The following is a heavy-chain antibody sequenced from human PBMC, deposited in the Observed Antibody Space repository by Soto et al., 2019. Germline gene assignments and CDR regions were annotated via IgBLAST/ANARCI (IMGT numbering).Heavy chain of an antibody. J-gene: IGHJ4*02. D-gene: IGHD2-21*01. CDR2: LYWDDDK. CDR3: SYIIGMWSRFDS. Sequence: SGPTLVNPTQNLTLTCTFSGFSLSTNGVGVGWIRQPPGKALEWLALLYWDDDKRYSPSLKSRLTISKDTSKNQVVLTMANMDPVDTATYYCSYIIGMWSRFDSWGQGTLVTVSS. CDR1: GFSLSTNGVG. V-gene: IGHV2-5*02.